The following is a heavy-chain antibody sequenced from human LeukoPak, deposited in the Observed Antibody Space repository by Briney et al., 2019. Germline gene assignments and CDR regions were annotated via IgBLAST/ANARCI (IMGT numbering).Heavy chain of an antibody. CDR1: GFTFSSHA. CDR2: VSGSGDNT. CDR3: ACTAYYYYYLDV. Sequence: GGSLRLSCAASGFTFSSHAMSWVRQAPGKGLEWVSAVSGSGDNTYYADSVKGRFTISRDNSKNTLYLHMSSLRAEDTAVYYCACTAYYYYYLDVWGKGTTVTVSS. D-gene: IGHD5-18*01. V-gene: IGHV3-23*01. J-gene: IGHJ6*03.